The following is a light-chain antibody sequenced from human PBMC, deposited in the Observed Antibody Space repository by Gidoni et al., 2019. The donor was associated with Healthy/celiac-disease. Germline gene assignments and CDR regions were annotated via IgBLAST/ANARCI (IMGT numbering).Light chain of an antibody. J-gene: IGKJ5*01. Sequence: DIVMTQSPDSLAVSLGESATINCKASQSVLYSSNNKNYLAWYQQKPGQPPKLLIYWASTRASGVPDRFSGSGSGTDVTLTISSLQAEDVAVYYCQQYYSTPPITFGQGTRLEIK. CDR3: QQYYSTPPIT. CDR2: WAS. V-gene: IGKV4-1*01. CDR1: QSVLYSSNNKNY.